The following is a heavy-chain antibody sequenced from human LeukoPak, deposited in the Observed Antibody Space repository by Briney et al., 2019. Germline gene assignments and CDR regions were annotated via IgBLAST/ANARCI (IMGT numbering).Heavy chain of an antibody. J-gene: IGHJ4*02. Sequence: GGSLRLSCAASGFTFSSYWMSWVRQAPGKGLEWVANIKQDGSEKYYVDSVKGRFTISRDNAKNSLYLRMNSLRAEDTAVYYCARDPFYDFWSGYSIGLFDYWGQGTLVTVSS. CDR3: ARDPFYDFWSGYSIGLFDY. D-gene: IGHD3-3*01. CDR1: GFTFSSYW. V-gene: IGHV3-7*01. CDR2: IKQDGSEK.